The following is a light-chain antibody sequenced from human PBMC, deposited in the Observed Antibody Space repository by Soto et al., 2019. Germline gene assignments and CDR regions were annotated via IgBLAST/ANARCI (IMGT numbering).Light chain of an antibody. V-gene: IGKV1-5*03. CDR3: QQYNSYSRRT. J-gene: IGKJ1*01. CDR1: QNIKNW. Sequence: GDRVTITCRASQNIKNWLAWYQQKPGKVPKLLIYTASTLESGVPSRFSGSGSGTEFTLTISSLQPDDFATYYCQQYNSYSRRTFGQGTKVEIK. CDR2: TAS.